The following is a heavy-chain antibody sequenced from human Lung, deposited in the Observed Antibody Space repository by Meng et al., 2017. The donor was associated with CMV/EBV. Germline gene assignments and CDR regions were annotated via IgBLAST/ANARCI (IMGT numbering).Heavy chain of an antibody. J-gene: IGHJ4*02. CDR2: FYHTGRT. CDR1: GYSISSGNY. CDR3: ARGWGAALDY. V-gene: IGHV4-38-2*02. Sequence: LSCTVSGYSISSGNYWGWIRQPPGKGLEWIGSFYHTGRTSYNPSLKSRVTISLDTSKNQFSLKLASVTAADTAVYYCARGWGAALDYWGQGTLVTVSS. D-gene: IGHD1-26*01.